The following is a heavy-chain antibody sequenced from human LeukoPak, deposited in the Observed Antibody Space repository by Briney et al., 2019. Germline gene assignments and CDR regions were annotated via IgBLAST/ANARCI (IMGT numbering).Heavy chain of an antibody. D-gene: IGHD3-22*01. J-gene: IGHJ4*02. Sequence: SETLSLTCTVSGGSISSSSYYWGWIRQPPGKGLEWIGSIYYSGSTNYNPSLQSRVTISVDTSRNQFSLRLSSVTAADTAVYYCARENSYYDSSGYYFGSGYFDYWGQGTLVTVSS. V-gene: IGHV4-39*07. CDR3: ARENSYYDSSGYYFGSGYFDY. CDR1: GGSISSSSYY. CDR2: IYYSGST.